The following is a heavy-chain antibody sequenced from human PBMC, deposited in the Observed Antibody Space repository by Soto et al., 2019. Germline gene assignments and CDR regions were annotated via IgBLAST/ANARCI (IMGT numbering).Heavy chain of an antibody. CDR2: IYSGGST. CDR1: GFTVSSNY. J-gene: IGHJ4*02. D-gene: IGHD3-22*01. CDR3: ARTIKYYYDSSGYYFDY. V-gene: IGHV3-53*01. Sequence: GSLRLSCAASGFTVSSNYMSWVRQAPGKGLEWVSVIYSGGSTYYADSVKGRFTISRDNSKNTLYLQMNSLRAEDTAVYYCARTIKYYYDSSGYYFDYWGQGTLVTVSS.